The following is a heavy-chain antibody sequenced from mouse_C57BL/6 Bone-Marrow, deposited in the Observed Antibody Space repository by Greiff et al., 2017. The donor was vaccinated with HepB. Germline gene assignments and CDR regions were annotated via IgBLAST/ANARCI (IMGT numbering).Heavy chain of an antibody. CDR3: AIYYTDY. Sequence: EVKLQESGGGLVKPGGSLKLSCAASGFTFSDYGMHWVRQAPEKGLEWVAYISSGSSTIYYADTVKGRFTISRDNAKNTLFLQMTSLRSEDTAMYYCAIYYTDYWGQGTTLTVSS. V-gene: IGHV5-17*01. D-gene: IGHD1-1*01. CDR2: ISSGSSTI. J-gene: IGHJ2*01. CDR1: GFTFSDYG.